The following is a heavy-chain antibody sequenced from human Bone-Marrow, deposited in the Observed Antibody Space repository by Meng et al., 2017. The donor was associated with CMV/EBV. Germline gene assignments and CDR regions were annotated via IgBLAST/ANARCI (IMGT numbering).Heavy chain of an antibody. J-gene: IGHJ3*02. CDR2: INHSGST. Sequence: SETLSLTCAVYGGSFSGYYWSWIRQPPGKGLEWIGEINHSGSTNYNPSLKSRVTISVDTSKNQFSLKLSSVTAADTAVYYCARVETGTRGGGFDSLGQGTMVTVSS. V-gene: IGHV4-34*01. CDR3: ARVETGTRGGGFDS. CDR1: GGSFSGYY. D-gene: IGHD1/OR15-1a*01.